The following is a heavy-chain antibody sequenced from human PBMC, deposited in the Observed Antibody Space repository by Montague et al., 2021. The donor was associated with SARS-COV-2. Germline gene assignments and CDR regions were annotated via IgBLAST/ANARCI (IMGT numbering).Heavy chain of an antibody. V-gene: IGHV4-31*03. J-gene: IGHJ3*02. CDR3: ARGPGITASDGAFDI. CDR2: IYFSGTT. Sequence: TLSLTCTVSGGSISGGVYYWSWIPQHPGKGLECLGYIYFSGTTYYNPSLKSRLTISVDPSQNQFSLNLNSVTAADTAVYYCARGPGITASDGAFDIWGQGTMVTVSS. D-gene: IGHD6-25*01. CDR1: GGSISGGVYY.